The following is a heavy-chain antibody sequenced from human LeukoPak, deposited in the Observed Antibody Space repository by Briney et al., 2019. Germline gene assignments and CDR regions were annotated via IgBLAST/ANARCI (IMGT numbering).Heavy chain of an antibody. V-gene: IGHV4-59*08. CDR1: GGSISGYY. CDR2: IHYSGST. Sequence: SETLSLTCTVSGGSISGYYWSWIRQPPGKGLEWIGYIHYSGSTYYNPSLKSRVTISVDTSKNQFSLKLSSVTAADTAVYYCARHTDSSGYTIWFDPWGQGTLVTVSS. D-gene: IGHD3-22*01. J-gene: IGHJ5*02. CDR3: ARHTDSSGYTIWFDP.